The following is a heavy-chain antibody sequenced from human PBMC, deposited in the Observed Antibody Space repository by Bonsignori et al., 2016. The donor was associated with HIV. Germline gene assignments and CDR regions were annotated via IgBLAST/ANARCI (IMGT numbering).Heavy chain of an antibody. D-gene: IGHD5-18*01. CDR3: ARDRSAMVDC. CDR1: GFTFSSYA. V-gene: IGHV3-30-3*01. CDR2: ISYDGSNK. J-gene: IGHJ4*02. Sequence: GESLKISCAASGFTFSSYAMHWVRQAPGKGLEWVAVISYDGSNKYYADSVKGRFTISRDNSKNTLYLQMNSLRAEDTAVYYCARDRSAMVDCWGQGTLVTVSS.